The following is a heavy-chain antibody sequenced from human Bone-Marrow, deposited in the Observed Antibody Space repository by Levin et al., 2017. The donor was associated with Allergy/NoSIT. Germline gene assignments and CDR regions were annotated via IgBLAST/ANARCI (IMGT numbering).Heavy chain of an antibody. Sequence: GGSLRLSCAASGFTFSSYGMHWVRQAPGKGLEWVAVIWYDGSNKYYADSVKGRFTISRDNSKNTLYLQMNSLRAEDTAVYYCARGEYYDILTGYLPLGDWGQGTLVTVSS. J-gene: IGHJ4*02. D-gene: IGHD3-9*01. V-gene: IGHV3-33*01. CDR2: IWYDGSNK. CDR3: ARGEYYDILTGYLPLGD. CDR1: GFTFSSYG.